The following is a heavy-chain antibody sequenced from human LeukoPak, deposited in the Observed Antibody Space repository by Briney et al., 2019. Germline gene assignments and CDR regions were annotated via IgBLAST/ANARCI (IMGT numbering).Heavy chain of an antibody. CDR1: GGSISSYY. Sequence: SETLSLTCTVSGGSISSYYWSWIRQPAGKGLEWIGRIYSDGSTSYNPSLKSRITMSLDTSKNQFSLKLNSMTAADTAVYYCARDSSGWPSLDHWGQGTLVTVSS. CDR2: IYSDGST. V-gene: IGHV4-4*07. D-gene: IGHD6-19*01. J-gene: IGHJ4*02. CDR3: ARDSSGWPSLDH.